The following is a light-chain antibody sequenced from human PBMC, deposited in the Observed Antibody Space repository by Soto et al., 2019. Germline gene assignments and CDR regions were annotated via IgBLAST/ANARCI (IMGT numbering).Light chain of an antibody. CDR2: AAS. CDR1: QDIRNF. V-gene: IGKV1-27*01. Sequence: DIQMTQSPTSLSASVGDRVTITCRASQDIRNFVAWYQQKPGKAPKLLIYAASTLQSGVPSRFRGSGSATDFSLTINSLQPEAVATYSCQKYSSVPVFGPGTKVDIK. J-gene: IGKJ3*01. CDR3: QKYSSVPV.